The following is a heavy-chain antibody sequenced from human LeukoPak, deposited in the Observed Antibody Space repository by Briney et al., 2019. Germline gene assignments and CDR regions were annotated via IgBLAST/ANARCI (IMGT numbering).Heavy chain of an antibody. J-gene: IGHJ4*02. Sequence: PGGSLRLSCAASGFTFSDYYMSWIRQAPGKGLEWVSYISSGDNTIFFADSVKGRCTMSRDNAKNSLYLQMTSLRAEDTAVYYCARVMGNYATDYWGQGTLVTVSS. CDR1: GFTFSDYY. D-gene: IGHD1-7*01. CDR2: ISSGDNTI. CDR3: ARVMGNYATDY. V-gene: IGHV3-11*04.